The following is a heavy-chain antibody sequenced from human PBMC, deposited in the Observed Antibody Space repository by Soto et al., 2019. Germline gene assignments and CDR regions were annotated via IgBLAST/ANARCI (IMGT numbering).Heavy chain of an antibody. V-gene: IGHV1-3*01. CDR1: GYTFTSYA. D-gene: IGHD3-22*01. J-gene: IGHJ4*02. CDR3: ATLYDSSGFHRGYYFDS. Sequence: GASVKVSCKASGYTFTSYAMHWVRQAPGQRLEWMGWINAGNGNTKYSQKFQGRVITTEDTSTDFAYMELTSLTSDDTAVYYCATLYDSSGFHRGYYFDSWGQGTLVTVSS. CDR2: INAGNGNT.